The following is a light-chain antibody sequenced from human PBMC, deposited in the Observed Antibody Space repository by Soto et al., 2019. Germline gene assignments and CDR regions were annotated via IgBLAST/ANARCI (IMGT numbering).Light chain of an antibody. CDR2: DAS. CDR3: QQYNSYSPT. CDR1: QSISSW. V-gene: IGKV1-5*01. J-gene: IGKJ1*01. Sequence: DIQMTQSPSTLSASVGGRVTITCLASQSISSWLAWYQQKPGKAPKLLIYDASSLESGVPSRFSGSGSGTEFTLTISSLQPDDFATYYCQQYNSYSPTFGQGTKVDIK.